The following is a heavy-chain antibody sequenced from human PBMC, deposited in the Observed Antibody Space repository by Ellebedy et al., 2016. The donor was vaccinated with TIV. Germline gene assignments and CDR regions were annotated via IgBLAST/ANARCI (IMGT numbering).Heavy chain of an antibody. J-gene: IGHJ6*02. CDR1: GFSLSTSGVG. CDR3: AHTITMVRGVITYHDYGMDV. CDR2: IYWDDDK. V-gene: IGHV2-5*02. D-gene: IGHD3-10*01. Sequence: SGPTLVXPTQTLTLTCTFSGFSLSTSGVGVGWIRQPPGKALEWLALIYWDDDKRYSPSLKSRLTITKDTSKNQVVLTMTNMDPVDTATYYCAHTITMVRGVITYHDYGMDVWGQGTTVTVSS.